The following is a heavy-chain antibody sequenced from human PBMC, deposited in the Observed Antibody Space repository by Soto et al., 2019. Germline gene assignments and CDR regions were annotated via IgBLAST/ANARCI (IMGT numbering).Heavy chain of an antibody. CDR2: IWHDGSKK. V-gene: IGHV3-33*01. CDR1: GFSFSSYG. Sequence: QVRLVESGGGVVQPGRSLRLSCAASGFSFSSYGMHWVRQAPGKGLEWVAVIWHDGSKKYYADSVKGRLIISRDNSKTTLYVQINSLRAEDTAVYFCARGSIVAAEYGMDVWGQGTTVTVS. J-gene: IGHJ6*02. CDR3: ARGSIVAAEYGMDV. D-gene: IGHD6-13*01.